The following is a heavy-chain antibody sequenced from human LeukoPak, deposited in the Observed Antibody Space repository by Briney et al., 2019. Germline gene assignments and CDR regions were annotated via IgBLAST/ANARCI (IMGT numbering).Heavy chain of an antibody. CDR1: GYTFTGYY. V-gene: IGHV1-46*01. CDR3: ARASKLLWFGDPMDWFDP. Sequence: ASVKVSCKSSGYTFTGYYMHWVRQAPGQGLEWMGIINPSGGSTSYAQKFQGRVTMTRDMSTSTVYMELSSLRSEDTAVYYCARASKLLWFGDPMDWFDPWGQGTLVTVSS. D-gene: IGHD3-10*01. CDR2: INPSGGST. J-gene: IGHJ5*02.